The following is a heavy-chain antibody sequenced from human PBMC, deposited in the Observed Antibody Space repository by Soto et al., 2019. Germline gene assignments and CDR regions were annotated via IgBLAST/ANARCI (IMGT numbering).Heavy chain of an antibody. D-gene: IGHD3-22*01. V-gene: IGHV4-39*01. J-gene: IGHJ4*02. CDR3: ARHKMGYYYDSSGLDY. Sequence: SETLSLTCTVSGGSIISSSYYWGLIRQPPGKGLEWIGSIYYSGSTYYNPSLKSRVTISVDTSKNQFSLKLSSVTAADTAVYYCARHKMGYYYDSSGLDYWGQGTLVTVAS. CDR2: IYYSGST. CDR1: GGSIISSSYY.